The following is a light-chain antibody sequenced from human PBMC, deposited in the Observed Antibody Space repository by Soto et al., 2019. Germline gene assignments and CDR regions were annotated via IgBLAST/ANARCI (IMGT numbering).Light chain of an antibody. CDR1: QDVRNG. V-gene: IGKV3D-15*01. CDR3: QQYDVWPLT. J-gene: IGKJ1*01. CDR2: GAS. Sequence: EIVLTQSPAALSVSPGGRATLSCRASQDVRNGLAWYQQKFGRAPRLLIHGASTRATGIPDRFSGSGSGTEFTLSISSLQSEDSASYYCQQYDVWPLTFGQGT.